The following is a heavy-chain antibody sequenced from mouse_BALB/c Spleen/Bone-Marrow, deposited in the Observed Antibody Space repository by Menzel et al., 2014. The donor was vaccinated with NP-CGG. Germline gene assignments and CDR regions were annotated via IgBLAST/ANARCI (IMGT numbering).Heavy chain of an antibody. J-gene: IGHJ4*01. V-gene: IGHV14-3*02. Sequence: VQLQQSGAELVKPGASVKLSCTASGFNIKDTYMHWVKQRPEQGLEWIGRIDPANGNTKYDPKFQGKATITADTSSNTAYLQLSSLTSEVTAVYYCARWEYYAMDYWDQGTSVTVSS. CDR2: IDPANGNT. CDR1: GFNIKDTY. D-gene: IGHD4-1*01. CDR3: ARWEYYAMDY.